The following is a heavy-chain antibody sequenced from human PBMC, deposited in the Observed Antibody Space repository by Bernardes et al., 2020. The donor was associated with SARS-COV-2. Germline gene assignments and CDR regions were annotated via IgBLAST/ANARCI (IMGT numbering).Heavy chain of an antibody. V-gene: IGHV3-21*06. D-gene: IGHD3-22*01. CDR3: ARALPAHYDSSAYYHN. J-gene: IGHJ4*02. Sequence: GGSLRLCCAASGFTFSTYTINWVRQAPGKGLEWVSSISGSSSYKYYADSVRGRFTISRDNSKNSVYLQMNSLRVEDTAVYYCARALPAHYDSSAYYHNWGQGTLVTVSS. CDR1: GFTFSTYT. CDR2: ISGSSSYK.